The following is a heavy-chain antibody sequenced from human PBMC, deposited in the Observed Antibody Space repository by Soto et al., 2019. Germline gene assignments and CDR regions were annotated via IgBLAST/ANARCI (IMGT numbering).Heavy chain of an antibody. D-gene: IGHD3-10*01. V-gene: IGHV1-69*13. CDR2: IIPIFGTA. J-gene: IGHJ6*02. CDR1: GGTFSSYA. Sequence: SVKVSCKASGGTFSSYAISWVRQAPGQGLEWMRGIIPIFGTANYAQKFQGRVTITADESTSTAYMELSSLRSEDTAVYYCARRVGRDYYGSGSYYSYYYYGMDVWGQGTTVTVSS. CDR3: ARRVGRDYYGSGSYYSYYYYGMDV.